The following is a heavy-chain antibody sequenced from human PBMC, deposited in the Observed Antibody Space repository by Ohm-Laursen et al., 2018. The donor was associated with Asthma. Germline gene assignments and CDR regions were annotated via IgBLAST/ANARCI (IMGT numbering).Heavy chain of an antibody. J-gene: IGHJ6*02. CDR3: AKTYKYTSGNYWGTFYYVIDV. D-gene: IGHD3-10*01. CDR1: GFTFSSFT. V-gene: IGHV3-48*02. CDR2: ISGGGDNI. Sequence: SLRLSCAASGFTFSSFTMNWVRQAPGKGLECVSYISGGGDNIYYVDSVKGRFTISRDNARNSLHLQMNSLRDEDTAVYYCAKTYKYTSGNYWGTFYYVIDVWGHGTTVTVSS.